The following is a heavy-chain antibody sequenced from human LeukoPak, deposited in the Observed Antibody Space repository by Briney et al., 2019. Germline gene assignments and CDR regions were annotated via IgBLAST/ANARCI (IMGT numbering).Heavy chain of an antibody. D-gene: IGHD1-26*01. Sequence: GASVKVSCKASGYTFTTYGISWVRQAPGQGLEWMGWISGYDGNTNLAQKLQGRVTLTTDTSTSTAYMELRTLRSDDTAVYYCARDRYGVRSGSCDYWGQGTLVTVSS. J-gene: IGHJ4*02. CDR1: GYTFTTYG. V-gene: IGHV1-18*01. CDR3: ARDRYGVRSGSCDY. CDR2: ISGYDGNT.